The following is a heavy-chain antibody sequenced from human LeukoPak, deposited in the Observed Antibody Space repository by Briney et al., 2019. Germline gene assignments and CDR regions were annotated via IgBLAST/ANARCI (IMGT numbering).Heavy chain of an antibody. CDR2: INHSGST. Sequence: SETLSLTCTVSGGSISSSSYYWSWIRQPPGKGLEWIGEINHSGSTNYNPSLKSRVTISVDTSKNQFSLKLSSVTAADTAVYYCARGPEIAVAAYWFDPWGQGTLVTVSS. J-gene: IGHJ5*02. D-gene: IGHD6-19*01. V-gene: IGHV4-39*07. CDR3: ARGPEIAVAAYWFDP. CDR1: GGSISSSSYY.